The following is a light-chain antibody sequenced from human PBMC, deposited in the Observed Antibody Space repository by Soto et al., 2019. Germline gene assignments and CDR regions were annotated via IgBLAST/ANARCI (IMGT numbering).Light chain of an antibody. CDR2: NNN. CDR1: SSNIGAGYD. V-gene: IGLV1-40*01. J-gene: IGLJ2*01. CDR3: QSYDSSLSGVL. Sequence: QSVLTQPPSVSGAPGQRVTISCTGSSSNIGAGYDVHWYQQLPGTASKLLIYNNNNRPSGVPDRFSGSKSVTSASLAITGLQADDEADYYCQSYDSSLSGVLFGGGTKLTVL.